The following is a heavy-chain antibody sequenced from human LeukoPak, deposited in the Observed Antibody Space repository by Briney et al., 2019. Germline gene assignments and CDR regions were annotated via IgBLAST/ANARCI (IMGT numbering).Heavy chain of an antibody. J-gene: IGHJ4*02. CDR1: GGSISSYY. CDR3: ARDLVVAVAGTEDY. CDR2: IYTSGST. V-gene: IGHV4-4*07. D-gene: IGHD6-19*01. Sequence: SETLSLTCTVSGGSISSYYWSWIRQPAGKGLEWIGRIYTSGSTNYNPSLKSRVTMLVDTSKNQFSLKLSSVTAADTAVYYCARDLVVAVAGTEDYWGQGTLVTVSS.